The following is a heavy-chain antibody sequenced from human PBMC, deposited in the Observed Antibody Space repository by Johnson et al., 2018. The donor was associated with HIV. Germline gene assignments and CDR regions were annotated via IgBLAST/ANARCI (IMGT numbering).Heavy chain of an antibody. D-gene: IGHD5-18*01. CDR3: ARDGRDMVTRGAFDI. CDR1: GFTVSSNY. J-gene: IGHJ3*02. V-gene: IGHV3-66*02. CDR2: IFSVCNA. Sequence: VQLVESGGGLVQPGGSLRLSCAASGFTVSSNYMSWVRQAPGKGLEWVSVIFSVCNAYYADSVKGRFTISRDNSNNMVYLQMNSLRPEDTAVYYCARDGRDMVTRGAFDIWGQGTVVTVSS.